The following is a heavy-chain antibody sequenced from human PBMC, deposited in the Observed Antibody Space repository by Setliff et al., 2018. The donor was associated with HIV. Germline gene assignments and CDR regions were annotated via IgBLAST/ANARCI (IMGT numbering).Heavy chain of an antibody. D-gene: IGHD3-22*01. Sequence: LRETLSLTCTVSGVSVSGTAYYWAWIRQPPGRGLEWIGNIYYTGNTNYNSSLKSRISMSMVASKKQIFLKLSTVSAADTAVYYCARQQGDSRGFYPHFDYWGQGRLVTVPQ. CDR2: IYYTGNT. J-gene: IGHJ4*02. V-gene: IGHV4-39*01. CDR3: ARQQGDSRGFYPHFDY. CDR1: GVSVSGTAYY.